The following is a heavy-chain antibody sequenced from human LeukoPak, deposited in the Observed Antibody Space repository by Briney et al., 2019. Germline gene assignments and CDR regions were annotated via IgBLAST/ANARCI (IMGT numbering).Heavy chain of an antibody. CDR1: GGSISSSCYY. Sequence: PSETLSLTCTVSGGSISSSCYYWGWIRQPPGKGLEWIGSIYYSGSTYYNPSLKSRVTISVDTSKNQFSLKLSSVTAADTAVYYCARTPSMNTIFGVVIIPIFDYWGQGTLVTVSS. V-gene: IGHV4-39*01. CDR2: IYYSGST. CDR3: ARTPSMNTIFGVVIIPIFDY. J-gene: IGHJ4*02. D-gene: IGHD3-3*01.